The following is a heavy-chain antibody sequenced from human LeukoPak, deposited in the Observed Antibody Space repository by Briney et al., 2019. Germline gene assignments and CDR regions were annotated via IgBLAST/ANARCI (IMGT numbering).Heavy chain of an antibody. V-gene: IGHV3-23*01. Sequence: QAGGSLRLSCAASGFTFSSYAMSWVRQAPGKGLEWVSAISGSGGSTYYADSVKGRFTISRDNSKNTLYLQMNSLRAEDTAVYYCAARITIFGVVIKGLGYWGQGTLVTVSS. CDR2: ISGSGGST. J-gene: IGHJ4*02. CDR1: GFTFSSYA. CDR3: AARITIFGVVIKGLGY. D-gene: IGHD3-3*01.